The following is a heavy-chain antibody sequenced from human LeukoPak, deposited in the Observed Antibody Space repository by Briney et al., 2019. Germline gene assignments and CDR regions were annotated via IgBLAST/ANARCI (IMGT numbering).Heavy chain of an antibody. V-gene: IGHV3-48*01. D-gene: IGHD3-22*01. CDR2: ISSSSSTI. CDR1: GFTFSSYS. CDR3: ARDSFYYYDSSGYYSH. J-gene: IGHJ4*02. Sequence: GGSLRLSCAASGFTFSSYSMNWVRQAPGKVLEWVSYISSSSSTIYYADSVKGRFTISRDNAKNSLYLQMNSLRAEDTAVYYCARDSFYYYDSSGYYSHWGQGTLVTVSS.